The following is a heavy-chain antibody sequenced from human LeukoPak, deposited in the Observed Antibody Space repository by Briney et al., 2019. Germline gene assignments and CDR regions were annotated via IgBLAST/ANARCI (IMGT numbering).Heavy chain of an antibody. V-gene: IGHV1-46*01. CDR3: ASLLGVRGVIRYYFDY. Sequence: ASVKVSCKASGYTFTSYYMHWVRQAPGQGLEWMGIINPSGGSTSYAQNFQGRVTITRDTSASTAYMELSSLRSEDTAVYYCASLLGVRGVIRYYFDYWGQGTLVTVSS. CDR2: INPSGGST. CDR1: GYTFTSYY. J-gene: IGHJ4*02. D-gene: IGHD3-10*01.